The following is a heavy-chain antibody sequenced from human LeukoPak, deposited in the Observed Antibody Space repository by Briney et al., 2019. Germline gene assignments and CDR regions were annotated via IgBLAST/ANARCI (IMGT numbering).Heavy chain of an antibody. CDR3: WRHAGGHSFDY. V-gene: IGHV4-59*08. J-gene: IGHJ4*02. CDR1: GGSISSYY. D-gene: IGHD1-26*01. CDR2: LDFSGST. Sequence: SETLSLTCAVSGGSISSYYWSWVRQPPGKGLEWIGYLDFSGSTNNNPSLKSRVTILVNTSKKQVSLNLISVPAADTAAVYCWRHAGGHSFDYWGQGTLVTVSS.